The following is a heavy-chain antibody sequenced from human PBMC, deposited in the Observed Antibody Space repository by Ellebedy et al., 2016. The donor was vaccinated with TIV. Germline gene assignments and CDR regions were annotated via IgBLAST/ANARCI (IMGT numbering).Heavy chain of an antibody. Sequence: MPSETLSLTCTVSGGSISSSPYHWGWIRQPPGKGLEWIGSISYSGGTYYSPSLKSRVTISVDTSKNHFSLKLSSVTAADTAVYYCVRGVREIYYYGMDVWGQGTTVTVSS. CDR2: ISYSGGT. D-gene: IGHD3-10*01. CDR3: VRGVREIYYYGMDV. CDR1: GGSISSSPYH. V-gene: IGHV4-39*02. J-gene: IGHJ6*02.